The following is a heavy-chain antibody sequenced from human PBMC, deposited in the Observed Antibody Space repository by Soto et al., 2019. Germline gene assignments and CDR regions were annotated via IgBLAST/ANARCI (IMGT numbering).Heavy chain of an antibody. D-gene: IGHD3-16*02. Sequence: GGSLRLSCAVSGFTFSSYAMSWVRQAPGKGLEWVSAISGSGGSTHYADSVKGRFTISRDNSKNTLYLQMNSLRAEDTAVYYCAKGLTFGGVIVIPDGMDVWGQGTTVSVSS. J-gene: IGHJ6*02. CDR1: GFTFSSYA. CDR2: ISGSGGST. V-gene: IGHV3-23*01. CDR3: AKGLTFGGVIVIPDGMDV.